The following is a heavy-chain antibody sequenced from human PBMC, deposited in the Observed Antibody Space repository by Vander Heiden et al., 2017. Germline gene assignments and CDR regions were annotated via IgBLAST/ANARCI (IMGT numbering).Heavy chain of an antibody. CDR3: ARDSSVGATKFDY. J-gene: IGHJ4*02. Sequence: HVQLLQSGAEVKKPGSSVTVSCKASGGTFSSDAISWVRQAPGQGLEWMGGIIPIFGTANYAQKFQGRVTITADESTSTAYMELSSLRSEDTAVYYCARDSSVGATKFDYWGQGTLVTVSS. D-gene: IGHD1-26*01. V-gene: IGHV1-69*01. CDR2: IIPIFGTA. CDR1: GGTFSSDA.